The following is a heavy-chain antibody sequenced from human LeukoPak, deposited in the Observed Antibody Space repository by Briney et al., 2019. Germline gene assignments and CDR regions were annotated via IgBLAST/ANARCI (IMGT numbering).Heavy chain of an antibody. D-gene: IGHD3-16*02. CDR1: GGSIRSGSYH. Sequence: SETLSLTCTVSGGSIRSGSYHWSWIRQSAGKGLEWIGRIYTNGSTNYNPSLKSRVTISVDTSKNQFSLKFNSVTAADTGVYYCARGGDYIWGSYRPFEYWRQGTQATVSS. J-gene: IGHJ4*02. CDR2: IYTNGST. V-gene: IGHV4-61*02. CDR3: ARGGDYIWGSYRPFEY.